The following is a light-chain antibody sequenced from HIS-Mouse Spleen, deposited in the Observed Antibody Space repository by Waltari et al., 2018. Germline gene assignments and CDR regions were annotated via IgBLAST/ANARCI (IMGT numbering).Light chain of an antibody. CDR2: DVR. CDR1: SSAVGGYNS. Sequence: QSALTQPRSVSGSPGQSFPISCTGTSSAVGGYNSVSWYQQHPGKAPKLMIYDVRKRPSGVPDRFSGSKSGNTASLTISGLQAEDEADYYCCSYAGSYVFGTGTKVTVL. V-gene: IGLV2-11*01. J-gene: IGLJ1*01. CDR3: CSYAGSYV.